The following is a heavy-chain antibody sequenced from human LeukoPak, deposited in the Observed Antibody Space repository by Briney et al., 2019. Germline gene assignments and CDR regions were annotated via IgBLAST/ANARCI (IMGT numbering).Heavy chain of an antibody. J-gene: IGHJ4*02. CDR1: GFTFSSYA. D-gene: IGHD6-13*01. Sequence: GGSLRLSCAAPGFTFSSYAMSWVRQAPGKGLGWVSTISTSGGSTYYADSVKGRFTISRDNSKNTLYLQMNSLRAEDTAVYYCAKSTRYSSSWAFDYWGQGTLVTVSS. CDR2: ISTSGGST. CDR3: AKSTRYSSSWAFDY. V-gene: IGHV3-23*01.